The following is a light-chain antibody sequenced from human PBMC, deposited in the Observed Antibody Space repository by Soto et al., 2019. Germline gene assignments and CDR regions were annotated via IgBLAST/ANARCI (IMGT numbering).Light chain of an antibody. CDR3: VLYMGSGIWV. CDR2: STN. CDR1: SGSVSPSHY. Sequence: QAVVTQEPSFSVSPGGTVTLTCDLSSGSVSPSHYPSWYQQTPGQAPRTLIYSTNTRSSGVPDRFSGSILGNKAYLTITGAQADDESDYYCVLYMGSGIWVFGGGTKLTVL. J-gene: IGLJ3*02. V-gene: IGLV8-61*01.